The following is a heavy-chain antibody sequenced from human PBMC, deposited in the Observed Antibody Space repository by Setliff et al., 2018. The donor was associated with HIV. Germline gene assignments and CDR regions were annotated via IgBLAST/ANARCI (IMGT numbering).Heavy chain of an antibody. D-gene: IGHD3-22*01. V-gene: IGHV4-39*07. CDR1: GGSISSSSYF. Sequence: SETLSLTCDVSGGSISSSSYFWGWIRQPPGKGLEWIGGFHSSGSTSYNPSLRSRVTISVDTSKNQFSLKLSSVTAADTAVYYCAREPRTTMIRNAFDIWGQGTMVTVSS. CDR3: AREPRTTMIRNAFDI. CDR2: FHSSGST. J-gene: IGHJ3*02.